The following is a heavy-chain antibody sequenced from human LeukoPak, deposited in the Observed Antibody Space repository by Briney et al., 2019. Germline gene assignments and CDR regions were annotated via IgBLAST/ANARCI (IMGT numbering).Heavy chain of an antibody. J-gene: IGHJ4*02. Sequence: ETLPLTCTVSGGSISGYYWSWIRQPPGKGLEWIGYIYHSGRANYNPSLRSRVTISVDTSKNQFSLKLSSVAAADTAVYYCARSYCGGDCYSGGGIVDYWGQGTLVTVSS. D-gene: IGHD2-21*02. CDR2: IYHSGRA. V-gene: IGHV4-4*09. CDR3: ARSYCGGDCYSGGGIVDY. CDR1: GGSISGYY.